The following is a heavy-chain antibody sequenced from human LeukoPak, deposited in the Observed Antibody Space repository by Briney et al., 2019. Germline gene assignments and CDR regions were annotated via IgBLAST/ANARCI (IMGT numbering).Heavy chain of an antibody. J-gene: IGHJ5*02. CDR2: IYYSGST. D-gene: IGHD2-15*01. Sequence: SETLSLTCTVSGGSISSSSYYWGWIRQPPGKGLEWIGSIYYSGSTYYNPSLKSRVTISVDTSKNQFSLKLSSVTAADTAVYYCARQTRYCSGGSCYNWFDPWGQGTLVTVSS. CDR3: ARQTRYCSGGSCYNWFDP. V-gene: IGHV4-39*01. CDR1: GGSISSSSYY.